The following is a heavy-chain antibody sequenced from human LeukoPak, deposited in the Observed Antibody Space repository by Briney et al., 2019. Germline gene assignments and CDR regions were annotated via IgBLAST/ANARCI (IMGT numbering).Heavy chain of an antibody. D-gene: IGHD3-22*01. CDR2: IYYSGST. CDR1: GGSFSGYY. V-gene: IGHV4-39*01. CDR3: ARHNSRDREYYYDSSGYSPPVY. J-gene: IGHJ4*02. Sequence: PSETLSLTCAVYGGSFSGYYWGWIRQPPGKGLEWIGSIYYSGSTYYNPSLKSRVTISVDTSKNQFSLKLSSVTAADTAVYYCARHNSRDREYYYDSSGYSPPVYWGQGTLVTVSS.